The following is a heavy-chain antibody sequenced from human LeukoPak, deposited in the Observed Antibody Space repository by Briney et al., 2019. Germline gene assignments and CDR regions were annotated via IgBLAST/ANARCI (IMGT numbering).Heavy chain of an antibody. J-gene: IGHJ4*02. V-gene: IGHV4-39*01. D-gene: IGHD6-13*01. CDR3: ARGRFKPPKYSSSWFTDY. CDR1: GGSISSSSYY. Sequence: SSETLSLTCTVSGGSISSSSYYWGWIRQPPGKGLEWIGSIYYSGSTYYNPSLKSRVTISVDTSKNQFSLKLSSVTAADTAVYYCARGRFKPPKYSSSWFTDYWGQGTLVTVSS. CDR2: IYYSGST.